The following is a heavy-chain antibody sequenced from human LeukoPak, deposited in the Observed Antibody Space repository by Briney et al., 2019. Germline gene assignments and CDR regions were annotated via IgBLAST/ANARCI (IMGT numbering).Heavy chain of an antibody. J-gene: IGHJ4*02. Sequence: GGSLRLSCAASGFTFSSDWMHWVRQAPGKGLVLVSRIKSDGSSTRYADSVKGRFTISRDNAKNTLYLQMNSLRVEDTAVYYCARDSAECTGGYCYLVSWGQGTLVTVSS. V-gene: IGHV3-74*01. D-gene: IGHD2-8*02. CDR1: GFTFSSDW. CDR3: ARDSAECTGGYCYLVS. CDR2: IKSDGSST.